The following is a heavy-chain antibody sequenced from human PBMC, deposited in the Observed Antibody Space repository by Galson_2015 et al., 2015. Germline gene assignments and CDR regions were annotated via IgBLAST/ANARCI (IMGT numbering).Heavy chain of an antibody. Sequence: SVKVSCKASGYTFTSYAMNWVRQAPGQGLEWMGWINTNTGNPTYAQGFTGRFVFSLDTYVSTAYLQISRLKTEDTAVYYCARGVNYGVYDVWPDDGWGQGTLVTVSS. CDR3: ARGVNYGVYDVWPDDG. J-gene: IGHJ4*02. V-gene: IGHV7-4-1*02. D-gene: IGHD4-17*01. CDR1: GYTFTSYA. CDR2: INTNTGNP.